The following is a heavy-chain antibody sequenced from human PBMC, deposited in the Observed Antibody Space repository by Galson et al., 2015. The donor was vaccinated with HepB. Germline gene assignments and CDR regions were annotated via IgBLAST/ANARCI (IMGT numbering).Heavy chain of an antibody. CDR1: GFTFSDYY. CDR2: ISASILCT. D-gene: IGHD4-17*01. CDR3: ARVADADYGDHTHLHS. J-gene: IGHJ4*02. V-gene: IGHV3-11*06. Sequence: SLRLSCEASGFTFSDYYMSWIRQAPGKGLEWLSYISASILCTHYDDSVKGRFTVSRDNAENSLNLQMNSLRAEDTAVYYCARVADADYGDHTHLHSWGQGTLATVSS.